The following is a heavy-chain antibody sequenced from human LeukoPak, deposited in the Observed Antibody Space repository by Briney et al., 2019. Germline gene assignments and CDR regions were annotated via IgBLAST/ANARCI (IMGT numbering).Heavy chain of an antibody. CDR1: GFTFSSYA. Sequence: PGGSLRLSCAASGFTFSSYAMSWVRQAPGKGLEWVSAISGSGGSTYYADSVKGRFTISRDNSKNTLYLQMNSLRAEDTAVYYCAKAGDSGRTYIWFGSWGQVTLVTVSS. CDR3: AKAGDSGRTYIWFGS. CDR2: ISGSGGST. D-gene: IGHD5-12*01. V-gene: IGHV3-23*01. J-gene: IGHJ5*01.